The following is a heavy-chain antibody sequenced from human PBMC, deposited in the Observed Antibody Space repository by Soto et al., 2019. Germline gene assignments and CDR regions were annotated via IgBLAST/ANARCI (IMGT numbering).Heavy chain of an antibody. CDR3: ARSGSSGYYFVY. D-gene: IGHD3-22*01. V-gene: IGHV1-18*01. Sequence: QVQLVQSGAEVKKPGASVKVSCKASGYTFTSYGLSWVRQAPGQGLEWMGWISAYNGNTNYAQKLQGRVTMTTDTSTSKAYIELKSLRSDNAAVYYCARSGSSGYYFVYWGQGTLVSVSS. CDR2: ISAYNGNT. J-gene: IGHJ4*02. CDR1: GYTFTSYG.